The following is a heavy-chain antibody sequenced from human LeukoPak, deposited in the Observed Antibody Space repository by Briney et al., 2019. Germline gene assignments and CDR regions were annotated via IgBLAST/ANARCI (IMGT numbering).Heavy chain of an antibody. CDR1: GFTFSSYS. V-gene: IGHV3-21*01. J-gene: IGHJ4*02. D-gene: IGHD1-14*01. CDR3: AKDTSLNRGIDY. Sequence: GGSLRLSCAASGFTFSSYSMNWVRQAPGKGLEWVSSISSSSSYIYYADLVKGRFTISRDNAKNSLYLQMNSLRAEDTAVYYCAKDTSLNRGIDYWGQGTLVTVSS. CDR2: ISSSSSYI.